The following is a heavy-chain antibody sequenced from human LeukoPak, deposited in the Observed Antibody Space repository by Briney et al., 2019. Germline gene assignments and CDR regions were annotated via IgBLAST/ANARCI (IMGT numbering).Heavy chain of an antibody. V-gene: IGHV3-30*04. J-gene: IGHJ4*02. CDR3: AKDRHPYSSGWFYFDY. CDR1: GFTFNNYA. Sequence: GGSLRLSCAASGFTFNNYAIHWVRQAPGKGLDWVAVISYDGSSKYYADSVKGRFTISRDNSKNTLYLQMNSLRAEDTAVYYCAKDRHPYSSGWFYFDYWGQGTLVTVSS. D-gene: IGHD6-19*01. CDR2: ISYDGSSK.